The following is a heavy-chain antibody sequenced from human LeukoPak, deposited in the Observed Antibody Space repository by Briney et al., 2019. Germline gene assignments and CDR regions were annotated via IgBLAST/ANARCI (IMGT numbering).Heavy chain of an antibody. CDR2: IYSSENT. V-gene: IGHV4-59*01. D-gene: IGHD4-23*01. J-gene: IGHJ4*02. CDR1: GASISSYY. CDR3: ARVRAYGGNSYCFDY. Sequence: SETLSLTCAVSGASISSYYWSWIRQPPGKGLEWIGYIYSSENTNYSPSLKSRVTISVDTSKNQFSLKLNSVTAADTALYYCARVRAYGGNSYCFDYWGQGTLVTVSS.